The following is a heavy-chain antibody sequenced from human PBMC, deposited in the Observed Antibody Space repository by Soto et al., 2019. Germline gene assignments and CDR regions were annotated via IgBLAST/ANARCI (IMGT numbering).Heavy chain of an antibody. Sequence: GGSLRLSCAASGFTFDDYAMHWVRQAPGKGLEWVSNISEDGGCTYYADSVKGRFTISRDNSKNSLYLQMNSLRAEDTALYYCARYGRAGYFDYWGQGTLVTVSS. V-gene: IGHV3-43*02. J-gene: IGHJ4*02. D-gene: IGHD6-25*01. CDR2: ISEDGGCT. CDR3: ARYGRAGYFDY. CDR1: GFTFDDYA.